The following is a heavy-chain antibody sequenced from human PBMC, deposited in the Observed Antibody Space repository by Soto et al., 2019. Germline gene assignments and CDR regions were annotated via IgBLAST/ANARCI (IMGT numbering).Heavy chain of an antibody. CDR2: IKQDGSEK. CDR1: GFRFRDYW. J-gene: IGHJ4*02. Sequence: EVQLVESGGGLVQPGGSLRLSCAASGFRFRDYWMYWVRQPPGKGLEWVANIKQDGSEKYYVDSVKGRFTISRDNARNSLFLQMESLRAEDTAVYFCARVTTMGGYWGQGTLVTVSS. D-gene: IGHD4-17*01. V-gene: IGHV3-7*01. CDR3: ARVTTMGGY.